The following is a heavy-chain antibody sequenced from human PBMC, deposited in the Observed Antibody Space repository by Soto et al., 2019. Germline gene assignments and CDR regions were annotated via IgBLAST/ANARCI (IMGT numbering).Heavy chain of an antibody. CDR2: TYYRSKWYN. J-gene: IGHJ4*02. V-gene: IGHV6-1*01. Sequence: SQTLSLTCSISGDSVSSTSGAWSWIRQSPSRGLEWLGRTYYRSKWYNDYAVSVKSRITINPDTSKNQFSLQLNSVTPEDTAVYYCARGESSSLSFDYWGQGTLVTVSS. CDR1: GDSVSSTSGA. D-gene: IGHD6-6*01. CDR3: ARGESSSLSFDY.